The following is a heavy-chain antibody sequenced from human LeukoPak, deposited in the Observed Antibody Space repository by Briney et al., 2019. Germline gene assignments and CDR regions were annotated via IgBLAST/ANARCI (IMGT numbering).Heavy chain of an antibody. CDR1: GFTFSSYG. D-gene: IGHD6-6*01. V-gene: IGHV3-33*01. CDR2: IWYDGSNK. J-gene: IGHJ4*02. CDR3: ARDALVLSHFIDY. Sequence: PGRSLRLSCAASGFTFSSYGMHWVRQARGKGLEWVAVIWYDGSNKYYADSVKGRFTISRDNSKNTLYLQMNSLRAEDTAVYYCARDALVLSHFIDYWGQGTLVTVSS.